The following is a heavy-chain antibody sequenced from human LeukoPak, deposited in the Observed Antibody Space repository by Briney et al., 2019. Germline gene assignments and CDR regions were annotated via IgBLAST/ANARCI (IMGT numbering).Heavy chain of an antibody. V-gene: IGHV3-30*02. CDR1: GFIFSSYG. CDR2: IRYDGSNK. D-gene: IGHD6-13*01. J-gene: IGHJ4*02. Sequence: AGGSLRLSCAASGFIFSSYGMRWVRQAPGKGLEWVAFIRYDGSNKYYADSVKGRFTISRDNSKNTLYLQMNSLRAEDTAVYYCAKDQVYSSSWRDYWGQGTLVTVSS. CDR3: AKDQVYSSSWRDY.